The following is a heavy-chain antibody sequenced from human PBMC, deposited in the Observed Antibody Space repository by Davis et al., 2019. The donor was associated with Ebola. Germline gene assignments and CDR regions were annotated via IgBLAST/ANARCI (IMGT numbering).Heavy chain of an antibody. Sequence: GGSLRLSCAASGFTFSSYAMSWVRQAPGKGLEWVSAISGSGGSTYYADSVKGRFTISRDNSKKTLCLQMNSLRAEDTAVYYCAKGSVTIFGVAPDYYGMDVWGKGTTVTVSS. D-gene: IGHD3-3*01. CDR3: AKGSVTIFGVAPDYYGMDV. CDR1: GFTFSSYA. V-gene: IGHV3-23*01. CDR2: ISGSGGST. J-gene: IGHJ6*04.